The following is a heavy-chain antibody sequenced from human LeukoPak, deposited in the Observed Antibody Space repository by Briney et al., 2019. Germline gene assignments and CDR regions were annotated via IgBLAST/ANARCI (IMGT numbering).Heavy chain of an antibody. J-gene: IGHJ3*02. D-gene: IGHD3-22*01. CDR1: GYTFTSYG. CDR3: ASITMMVGAFDI. Sequence: ASVTLSCKASGYTFTSYGISWVRQAPGQGLEWMGWISAYNGNTNYAQKLQGRVTMTTDTSTSTAYMELRSLRSDDTAVYYCASITMMVGAFDIWGQAIMIAASS. CDR2: ISAYNGNT. V-gene: IGHV1-18*01.